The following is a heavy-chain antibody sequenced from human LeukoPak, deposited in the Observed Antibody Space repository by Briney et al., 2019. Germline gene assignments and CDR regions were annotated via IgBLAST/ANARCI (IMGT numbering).Heavy chain of an antibody. CDR1: GGTFISYA. V-gene: IGHV1-69*05. J-gene: IGHJ3*02. D-gene: IGHD2-15*01. CDR2: IIPIFGTA. CDR3: ATSYCSGGSCHRIDAFDI. Sequence: SVKVSCKASGGTFISYAISWVRQAGGQGREWMGGIIPIFGTANYAQKFQGRVTITTDESTSTAYMELSSLRSEDTAVYYCATSYCSGGSCHRIDAFDIWGQGTMVTVSS.